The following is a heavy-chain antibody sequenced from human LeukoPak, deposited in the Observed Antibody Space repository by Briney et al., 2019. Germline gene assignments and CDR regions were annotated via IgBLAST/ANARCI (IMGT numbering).Heavy chain of an antibody. CDR3: AAPRYSGSYHPFDY. CDR1: GGSISSYY. CDR2: IYTSRST. J-gene: IGHJ4*02. D-gene: IGHD1-26*01. Sequence: PSETLSLTCTVSGGSISSYYWSWIRQPAGKGLEWIGRIYTSRSTNYNPSLKSRVTMSVDTSKNQFSLKLSSVTAADTAVYYCAAPRYSGSYHPFDYWGQGTLVTVSS. V-gene: IGHV4-4*07.